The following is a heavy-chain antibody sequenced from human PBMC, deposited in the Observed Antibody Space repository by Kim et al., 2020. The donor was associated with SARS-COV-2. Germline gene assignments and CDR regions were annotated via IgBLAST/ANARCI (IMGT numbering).Heavy chain of an antibody. Sequence: SETLSLTCTVSGGSISSYYWSWIRQPPGKGLEWIGYIYYSGSTNYNPSLKSRVTISVDTSKNQFSLKLSSVTAADTAVYYCARTLYPTVVTNWYFDLWGRGTLVTVSS. V-gene: IGHV4-59*01. CDR2: IYYSGST. CDR3: ARTLYPTVVTNWYFDL. CDR1: GGSISSYY. D-gene: IGHD4-17*01. J-gene: IGHJ2*01.